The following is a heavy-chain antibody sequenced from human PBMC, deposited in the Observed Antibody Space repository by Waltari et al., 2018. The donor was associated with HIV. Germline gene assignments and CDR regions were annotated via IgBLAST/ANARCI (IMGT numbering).Heavy chain of an antibody. CDR3: ARNQYCSGGSCRDAFDI. D-gene: IGHD2-15*01. Sequence: QLVESGGDLVRPGASLRLSCTASGFSFRSYTMNWFRRAPGKGLDWFSSLSSRSDLTFYTDSLKGRFTISRDNSKNSLFLQMNNLRVDDTAVYYCARNQYCSGGSCRDAFDIWGQGTTVSVSS. J-gene: IGHJ3*02. V-gene: IGHV3-21*02. CDR1: GFSFRSYT. CDR2: LSSRSDLT.